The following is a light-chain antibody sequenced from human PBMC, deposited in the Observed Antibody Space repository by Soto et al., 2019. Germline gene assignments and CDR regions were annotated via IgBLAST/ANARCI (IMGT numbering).Light chain of an antibody. J-gene: IGLJ1*01. V-gene: IGLV2-11*01. Sequence: QSVLTQPRSVSGSPGQSVTISCTGTSSDVGGYNYVSWYQQHPGKAPKLMIYDVSKRPSGVPDRFSGSKPGTTASLTISGLQAEDEADYYCSSYTDSSNYVFGTGTKVTVL. CDR3: SSYTDSSNYV. CDR2: DVS. CDR1: SSDVGGYNY.